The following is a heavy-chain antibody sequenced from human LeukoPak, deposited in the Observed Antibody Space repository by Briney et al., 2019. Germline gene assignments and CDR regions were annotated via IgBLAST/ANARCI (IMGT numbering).Heavy chain of an antibody. CDR1: GFSFSSYS. V-gene: IGHV3-48*01. CDR3: ARDYVYAFDY. CDR2: ISGSGNAK. D-gene: IGHD2/OR15-2a*01. J-gene: IGHJ4*02. Sequence: PGGSLRLSCAAYGFSFSSYSMNWVRQAPGKGLEWVSYISGSGNAKHYTDSVKGRFTISRDNAKNALYLQMNSLRAEDTAVYFCARDYVYAFDYWGQGTLVTVSS.